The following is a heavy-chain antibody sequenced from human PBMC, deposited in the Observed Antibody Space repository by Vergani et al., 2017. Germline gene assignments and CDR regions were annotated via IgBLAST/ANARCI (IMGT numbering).Heavy chain of an antibody. CDR2: INAGNGNT. D-gene: IGHD2-15*01. CDR1: GYTFTSYA. V-gene: IGHV1-3*01. CDR3: ARTLEGVGYCSGGSCYSPTDYGMDV. J-gene: IGHJ6*02. Sequence: QVQLVQSGAEVKKPGASVKVSCKASGYTFTSYAMHWVRQAPGQRLEWMGWINAGNGNTKYSQKFQGRVTITRDTSASTAYMELSSLRSEDTAVYYCARTLEGVGYCSGGSCYSPTDYGMDVWGQGTTVTVSS.